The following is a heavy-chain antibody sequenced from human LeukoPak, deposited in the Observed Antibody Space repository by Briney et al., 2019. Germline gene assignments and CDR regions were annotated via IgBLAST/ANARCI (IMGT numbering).Heavy chain of an antibody. CDR1: GGSFSGYY. CDR3: ARVGYCGGDCSNYYYYMDV. J-gene: IGHJ6*03. Sequence: KPSETLSLTCAVYGGSFSGYYWSWIRQPPGKGLEWIGEINHSGSTNYNPSLKSRVTISVDTSKNQFSLKLSSVTAADTAVYYCARVGYCGGDCSNYYYYMDVWGKGTTVTVSS. D-gene: IGHD2-21*01. V-gene: IGHV4-34*01. CDR2: INHSGST.